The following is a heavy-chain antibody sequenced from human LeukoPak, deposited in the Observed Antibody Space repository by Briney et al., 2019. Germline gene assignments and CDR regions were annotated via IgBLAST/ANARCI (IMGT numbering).Heavy chain of an antibody. J-gene: IGHJ6*02. CDR3: ARALGGGSIPWGGMDV. Sequence: GASVKVPCKASGGTFSSYAISWVRQAPGQGLEWMGGIIPIFGTANYAQKFQGRVTITADESTSTAYMELSSLRSEDTAVYYCARALGGGSIPWGGMDVWGQGTTVTVSS. D-gene: IGHD3-16*01. CDR1: GGTFSSYA. V-gene: IGHV1-69*13. CDR2: IIPIFGTA.